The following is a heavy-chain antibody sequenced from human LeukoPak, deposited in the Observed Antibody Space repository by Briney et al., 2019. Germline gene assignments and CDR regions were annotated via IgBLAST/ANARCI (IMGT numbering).Heavy chain of an antibody. V-gene: IGHV4-34*01. CDR3: ASPGLGTIPTGYFDQ. J-gene: IGHJ4*02. Sequence: SETLSLTCAVYGGSFSNYYWSWIRQPPGKGLEWIGEINHSGSTNYSPSLKSRVTISVDTSKNQFSLKLSSVTTADTAVYYCASPGLGTIPTGYFDQWGQGTLVTVSS. CDR2: INHSGST. D-gene: IGHD1-1*01. CDR1: GGSFSNYY.